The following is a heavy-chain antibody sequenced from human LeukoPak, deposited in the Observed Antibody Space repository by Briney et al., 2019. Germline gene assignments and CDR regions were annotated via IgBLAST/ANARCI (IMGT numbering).Heavy chain of an antibody. CDR3: ARERMQAYYYDSSGYGDAFDI. Sequence: PSETLSLTCSVSGGSISSSAYYWGWIRQPPGQGLEWIGSIYYSGNTYYNPSLKSPVTISIDTSKNQFSLRLISVTAADTAVYYCARERMQAYYYDSSGYGDAFDIWGQGTMVTVSS. D-gene: IGHD3-22*01. V-gene: IGHV4-39*07. CDR1: GGSISSSAYY. J-gene: IGHJ3*02. CDR2: IYYSGNT.